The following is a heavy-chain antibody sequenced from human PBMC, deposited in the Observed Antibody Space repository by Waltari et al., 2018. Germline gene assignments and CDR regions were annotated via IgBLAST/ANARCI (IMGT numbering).Heavy chain of an antibody. Sequence: QVNLVESGGGVVQPGGSLRLSCATSGFTFSNFGMHWVRQAPGKGLEWVALIWFDGSDKFYADSVKGRFTISRDNAKNSLYLQMNSLRAEDTAVYYCATGGWGFYFDYWGPGTLVTVSS. CDR2: IWFDGSDK. CDR3: ATGGWGFYFDY. V-gene: IGHV3-33*03. CDR1: GFTFSNFG. J-gene: IGHJ4*02. D-gene: IGHD7-27*01.